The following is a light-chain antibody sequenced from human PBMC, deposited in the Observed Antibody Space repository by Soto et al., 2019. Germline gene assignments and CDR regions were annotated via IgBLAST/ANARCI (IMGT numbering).Light chain of an antibody. CDR3: SSYTSSSTLYV. J-gene: IGLJ1*01. CDR1: SSDVGGYNY. Sequence: QSALTQPASVSGSPGQSITISCTGTSSDVGGYNYVSWYQQHPGKAPKLMIYEVSNRPSGVSNRFSGSKSGNTASLTISGLQTEEEADYYCSSYTSSSTLYVFGTGTKVIV. V-gene: IGLV2-14*01. CDR2: EVS.